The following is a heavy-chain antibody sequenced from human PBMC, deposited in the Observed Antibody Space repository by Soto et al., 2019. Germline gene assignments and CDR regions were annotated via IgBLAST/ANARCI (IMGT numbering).Heavy chain of an antibody. J-gene: IGHJ4*02. D-gene: IGHD5-18*01. CDR2: INPNSGDT. V-gene: IGHV1-2*04. CDR3: TTQGGHSDGSEYYFDY. Sequence: ASVKVSCKASGYTFTGYYIHWVRQAPGQGLEWMGWINPNSGDTKYAQKFQGWVTMTRDTSITTAYMERSRLRSDDTAVYYCTTQGGHSDGSEYYFDYWGQGTPVTAPQ. CDR1: GYTFTGYY.